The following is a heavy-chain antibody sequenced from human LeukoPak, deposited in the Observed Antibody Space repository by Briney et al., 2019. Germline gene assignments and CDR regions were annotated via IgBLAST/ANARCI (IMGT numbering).Heavy chain of an antibody. CDR3: AKSVHYGGNSGSLFDY. J-gene: IGHJ4*02. V-gene: IGHV4-4*02. CDR1: GDSLNTNTW. CDR2: IFHSGST. D-gene: IGHD4-23*01. Sequence: PSETLSLTCAVSGDSLNTNTWWSWVRQPPGKGLEWTGEIFHSGSTNYHPSLESRLTISMDKSKNSFSLRLTSVTAADTAVYYCAKSVHYGGNSGSLFDYWGQGTLVTVSS.